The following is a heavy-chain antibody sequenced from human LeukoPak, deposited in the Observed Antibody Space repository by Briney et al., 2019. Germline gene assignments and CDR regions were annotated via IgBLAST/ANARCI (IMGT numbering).Heavy chain of an antibody. V-gene: IGHV3-23*01. Sequence: PGGSLRLSCSASGFNHSSYAMSGVRQAPRKGVDGVSAISGSGDSTHYADSVKGRFTISSDISKNTLYLQMNTLRAEDTAVYFCARDHSPVLATHFDYWGQGTLVTVSS. CDR3: ARDHSPVLATHFDY. D-gene: IGHD2-21*01. CDR1: GFNHSSYA. J-gene: IGHJ4*02. CDR2: ISGSGDST.